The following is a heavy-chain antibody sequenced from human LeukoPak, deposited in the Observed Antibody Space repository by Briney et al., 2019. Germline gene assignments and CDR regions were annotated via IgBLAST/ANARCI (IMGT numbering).Heavy chain of an antibody. CDR2: INHNGST. Sequence: PSETLSLTCAVYGGSFSGYYWSWIRQPPGKGLEWIGEINHNGSTNYNPSLKSRVTISVDTSKNQFSLKLSSVTAADTAVYYCASQDYGDYGGAFDIWGQGTMVTVSS. CDR1: GGSFSGYY. CDR3: ASQDYGDYGGAFDI. V-gene: IGHV4-34*01. D-gene: IGHD4-17*01. J-gene: IGHJ3*02.